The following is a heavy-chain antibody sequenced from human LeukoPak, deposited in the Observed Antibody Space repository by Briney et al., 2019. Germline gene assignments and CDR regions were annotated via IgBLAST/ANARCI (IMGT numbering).Heavy chain of an antibody. D-gene: IGHD6-19*01. CDR2: IIPILGIA. CDR3: ARPREVVAGFDY. CDR1: GGTFSSYT. Sequence: SVKVSCKASGGTFSSYTISWVRQAPGQGLEWMGRIIPILGIANYAQKFQGRVTITADKSASTAYMELSSLRSEDTAVYYCARPREVVAGFDYWGQGTLVTVSS. V-gene: IGHV1-69*02. J-gene: IGHJ4*02.